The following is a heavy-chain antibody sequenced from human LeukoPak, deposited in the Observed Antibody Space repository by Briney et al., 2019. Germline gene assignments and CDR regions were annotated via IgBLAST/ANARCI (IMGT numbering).Heavy chain of an antibody. Sequence: SETLSLTCTVSGGSISSYYWSWIRQPPGKGLEWIGYIYYSGSTNYNPSLKSRVTISVDTSKNQFSLKLSSVTAADTAVYYWAKLEGGIVVVVADWGQGTLVTVSS. CDR2: IYYSGST. CDR1: GGSISSYY. V-gene: IGHV4-59*08. CDR3: AKLEGGIVVVVAD. J-gene: IGHJ4*02. D-gene: IGHD2-15*01.